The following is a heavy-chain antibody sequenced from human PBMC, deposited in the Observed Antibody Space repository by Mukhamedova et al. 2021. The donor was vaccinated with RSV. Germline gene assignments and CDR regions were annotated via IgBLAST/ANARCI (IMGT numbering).Heavy chain of an antibody. V-gene: IGHV1-46*04. Sequence: SGSSGINAEYMGGRVTMTRDTSTSTVYMELSSLRSEDTAVYYCAGSNSMSNFDYWGQGTLVTVSS. CDR2: SGSSG. J-gene: IGHJ4*02. CDR3: AGSNSMSNFDY. D-gene: IGHD2/OR15-2a*01.